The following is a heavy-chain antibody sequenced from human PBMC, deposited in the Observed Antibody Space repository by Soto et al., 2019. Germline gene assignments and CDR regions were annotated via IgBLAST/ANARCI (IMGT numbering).Heavy chain of an antibody. D-gene: IGHD6-13*01. V-gene: IGHV4-59*01. CDR1: GGSISSYY. J-gene: IGHJ4*02. CDR3: ARVRQQLVLDY. Sequence: PSETLSLTCTVSGGSISSYYWSWIRQPPGKGLEWIGYIYYSGGTNYNPSLKSRVTISVDTSKNQFSLKLSSVTAADTAVYYCARVRQQLVLDYWGQGTLVTVSS. CDR2: IYYSGGT.